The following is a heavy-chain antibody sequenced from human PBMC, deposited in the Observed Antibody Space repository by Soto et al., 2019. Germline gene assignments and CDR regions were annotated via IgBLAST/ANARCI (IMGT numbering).Heavy chain of an antibody. D-gene: IGHD5-12*01. CDR1: GYSFTSYW. CDR2: IYPGDSDT. V-gene: IGHV5-51*01. CDR3: ARRRNVGGYNYAYYFDY. Sequence: HGESLKISCKGSGYSFTSYWIGWVRQMPGKGLEWMGIIYPGDSDTRYSPSFQGQVTISGDKSISAAYLQWSSLKASDTAMYYCARRRNVGGYNYAYYFDYWGQGTLVTVSS. J-gene: IGHJ4*02.